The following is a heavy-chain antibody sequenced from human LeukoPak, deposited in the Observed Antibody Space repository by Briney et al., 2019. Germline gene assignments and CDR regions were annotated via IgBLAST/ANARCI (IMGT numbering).Heavy chain of an antibody. D-gene: IGHD3-10*01. Sequence: PGGSLRLSCAASGFTSSSYEMNWVRQAPGKGLEWVSYISSSGRTIYYADSVKGRFTLSRDNAKRSLYLQMNSLRGEDTAVYYCAQGSHYYGSGSHRRGHYFDYWGQGTLVTVSS. CDR2: ISSSGRTI. J-gene: IGHJ4*02. CDR3: AQGSHYYGSGSHRRGHYFDY. CDR1: GFTSSSYE. V-gene: IGHV3-48*03.